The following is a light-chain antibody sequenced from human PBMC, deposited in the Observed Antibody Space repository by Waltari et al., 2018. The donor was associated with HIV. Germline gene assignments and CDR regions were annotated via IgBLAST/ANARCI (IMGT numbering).Light chain of an antibody. J-gene: IGLJ1*01. CDR2: DVN. V-gene: IGLV2-11*01. CDR3: CSYAGSSYV. Sequence: QSALTQPRSVSGSPGQSVTISCTGSASDFGGYHYVSWYQQHPGKAPKLLIYDVNKRPSGVPDRFSGSKSGNTASLTISGLQTEDEADYYCCSYAGSSYVFGTETKVTVL. CDR1: ASDFGGYHY.